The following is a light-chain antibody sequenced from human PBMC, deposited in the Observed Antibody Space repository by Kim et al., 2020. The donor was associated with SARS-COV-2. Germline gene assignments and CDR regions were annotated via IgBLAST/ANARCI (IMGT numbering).Light chain of an antibody. J-gene: IGLJ2*01. CDR1: SLRSYY. CDR3: NSRDSSGNHLV. CDR2: GKN. V-gene: IGLV3-19*01. Sequence: ELTQDPAVSVALGQTVRITCQGDSLRSYYASWYQQKPGQAPVLVIYGKNNRPSGIPDRFSGSSSGNTASLTITGAQAEDEADYYCNSRDSSGNHLVFGGG.